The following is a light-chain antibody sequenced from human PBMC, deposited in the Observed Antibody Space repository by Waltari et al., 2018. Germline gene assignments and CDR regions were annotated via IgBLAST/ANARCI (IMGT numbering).Light chain of an antibody. J-gene: IGLJ1*01. CDR2: EVN. CDR1: SNDVAGYNY. CDR3: TSYAGINNLV. V-gene: IGLV2-8*01. Sequence: QSALTQPPSASGSPGQSVTISCTGTSNDVAGYNYFPWYQQYPGKVPKLLIYEVNKRPSGVPDRFSGSKSGNTASLTVSGLQAEDEATYYCTSYAGINNLVFGTGTKVTVL.